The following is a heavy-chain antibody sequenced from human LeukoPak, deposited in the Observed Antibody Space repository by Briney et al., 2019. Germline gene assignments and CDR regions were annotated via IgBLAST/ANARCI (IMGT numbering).Heavy chain of an antibody. CDR3: ARAGDAFDI. J-gene: IGHJ3*02. CDR2: IWYDGSDK. Sequence: GGSLRLSCAASGFTFSSYGMHWVRQAPGKGLGWVAVIWYDGSDKYYTDSVKGRFTISRDNSKNTLYLQMNSLRAEDMAIYYCARAGDAFDIWGQGTMVTVSS. CDR1: GFTFSSYG. V-gene: IGHV3-33*01.